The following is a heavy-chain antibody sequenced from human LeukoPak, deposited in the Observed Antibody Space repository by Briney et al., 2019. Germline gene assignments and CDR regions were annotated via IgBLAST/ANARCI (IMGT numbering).Heavy chain of an antibody. CDR3: AKGVAPRAFDY. CDR2: ISGDGAST. J-gene: IGHJ4*02. CDR1: GFIFSDYA. Sequence: PGGSLRLSCTASGFIFSDYAMSWVRQAPGKGLEWVSGISGDGASTYYGDSVKGRFTISRDNSKNTLYLQMNSLRGEDRAVYYCAKGVAPRAFDYWGQGTLVTVSS. V-gene: IGHV3-23*01.